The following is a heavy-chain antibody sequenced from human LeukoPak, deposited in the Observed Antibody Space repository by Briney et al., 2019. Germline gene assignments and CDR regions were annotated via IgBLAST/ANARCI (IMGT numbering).Heavy chain of an antibody. D-gene: IGHD3-9*01. Sequence: GGSLRLSCAVSGFTLGSYWMHWVRQAPGKGLEWVANIKQDGSEKYYVDSVKGRFTISRDNAKNSLYLQMNSLRAEDTAVYYCARDLEYYDILTRLYYFDYWGQGTLVTVSS. CDR3: ARDLEYYDILTRLYYFDY. CDR2: IKQDGSEK. J-gene: IGHJ4*02. CDR1: GFTLGSYW. V-gene: IGHV3-7*01.